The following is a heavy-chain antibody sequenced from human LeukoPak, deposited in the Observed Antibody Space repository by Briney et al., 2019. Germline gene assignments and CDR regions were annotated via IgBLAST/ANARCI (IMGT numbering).Heavy chain of an antibody. V-gene: IGHV1-18*01. D-gene: IGHD1-7*01. CDR1: GYAFISYA. CDR2: ITVYNGNT. J-gene: IGHJ6*03. CDR3: ARGANWNYGSYSTGYYMDV. Sequence: ASVKVSCKASGYAFISYAISWVRQAPGQGLEWLGWITVYNGNTNYAQKLQGRVTMTTDTSTSTAYMELRSLRSDDTAVYYCARGANWNYGSYSTGYYMDVWGRGTTVTVSS.